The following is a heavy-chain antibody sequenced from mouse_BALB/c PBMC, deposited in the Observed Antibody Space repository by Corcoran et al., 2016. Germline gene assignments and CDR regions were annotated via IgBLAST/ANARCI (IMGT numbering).Heavy chain of an antibody. D-gene: IGHD2-4*01. CDR2: INPSSGYT. V-gene: IGHV1-4*02. Sequence: QVQLQQSAAELARPGASVKMSCKASGYTFTSYTMHWVKQRPGQGLEWIGYINPSSGYTEYNQKFKDKTTLIADKSSSTAYMQLSSLTSEDSAVYYCARMITAWFAYWGQGTLVTVSA. CDR3: ARMITAWFAY. J-gene: IGHJ3*01. CDR1: GYTFTSYT.